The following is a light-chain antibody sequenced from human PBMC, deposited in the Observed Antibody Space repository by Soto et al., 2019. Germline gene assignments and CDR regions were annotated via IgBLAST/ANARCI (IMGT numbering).Light chain of an antibody. V-gene: IGLV1-51*01. Sequence: QSVLTQPPSVSAAPGQKVTISCSGSSSNIGNNFVSWYQQLSGTAPKLLVYDNNKRPSGIPDRFSGSKSGTSATLGITGLQTGDEADYYCGTWDSSLSAEVFGGGTKLTVL. CDR2: DNN. CDR1: SSNIGNNF. J-gene: IGLJ2*01. CDR3: GTWDSSLSAEV.